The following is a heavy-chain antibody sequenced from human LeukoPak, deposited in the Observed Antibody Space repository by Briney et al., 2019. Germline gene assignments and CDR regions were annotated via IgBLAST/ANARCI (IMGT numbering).Heavy chain of an antibody. CDR1: GYTFTGYY. D-gene: IGHD3-10*01. V-gene: IGHV1-2*02. J-gene: IGHJ4*02. CDR3: ARDPWPVRRVIAKPFDY. Sequence: GASVKVSCKASGYTFTGYYMHWVRQAPGQGLEWMGWINPNSGGTNYAQKFQGRVTMTRDTSISTAYMELSRLRSDDTAVYYCARDPWPVRRVIAKPFDYWGQGTLVTVSS. CDR2: INPNSGGT.